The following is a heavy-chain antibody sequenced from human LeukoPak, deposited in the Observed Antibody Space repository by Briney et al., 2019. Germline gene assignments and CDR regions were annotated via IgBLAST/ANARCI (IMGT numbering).Heavy chain of an antibody. CDR2: ISYDGSNK. CDR1: GFTFSSYA. D-gene: IGHD6-13*01. Sequence: GGSLRLSCAASGFTFSSYAMHWVRQAPGKGLEWVAVISYDGSNKYYADSVKGRFTISRDNSKNTLYLQMNSLRAEDTAVYYCAREGQQGAFDYWGQGTLVTVSS. CDR3: AREGQQGAFDY. J-gene: IGHJ4*02. V-gene: IGHV3-30*04.